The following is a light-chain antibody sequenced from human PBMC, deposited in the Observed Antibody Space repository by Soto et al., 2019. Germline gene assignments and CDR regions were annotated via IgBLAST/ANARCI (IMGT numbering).Light chain of an antibody. CDR3: SSYTSSSTLVV. V-gene: IGLV2-14*01. CDR2: DVS. Sequence: QSALTQPASVSGSPGQSITISCTGTSSDVGGYNYVSWYHQHPGKAPKLMIYDVSNRPSGVSNRFSGSKSGNTASLTISGLQAEDEADYYCSSYTSSSTLVVFGGGNKLTV. CDR1: SSDVGGYNY. J-gene: IGLJ2*01.